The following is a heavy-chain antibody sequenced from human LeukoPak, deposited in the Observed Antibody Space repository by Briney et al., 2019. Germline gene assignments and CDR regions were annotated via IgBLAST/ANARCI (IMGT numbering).Heavy chain of an antibody. J-gene: IGHJ4*02. CDR3: ARDLLLYSSSWYSFDY. D-gene: IGHD6-13*01. CDR1: GFTFSDYA. V-gene: IGHV3-21*01. CDR2: ISGSGVMT. Sequence: GGSLRLSCATSGFTFSDYAMTWVRQAPGKGLEWVATISGSGVMTYYADSVKGRFTISRDNAKNSLYLQMNSLRAEDTAVYYCARDLLLYSSSWYSFDYWGQGTLVTVSS.